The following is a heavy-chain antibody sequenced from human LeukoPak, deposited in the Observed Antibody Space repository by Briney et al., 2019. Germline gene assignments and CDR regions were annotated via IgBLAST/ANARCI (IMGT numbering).Heavy chain of an antibody. CDR1: GYTFTGYY. V-gene: IGHV1-2*02. Sequence: ASVKVSCEASGYTFTGYYMHWVRQAPGQGLEWMGWINPNSGGTNYAQKFQGRVTMTRDTSISTAYMELSRLRSDDTAVYYCARVPRIAAAGSYFDYWGQGTLVTVSS. J-gene: IGHJ4*02. CDR2: INPNSGGT. D-gene: IGHD6-13*01. CDR3: ARVPRIAAAGSYFDY.